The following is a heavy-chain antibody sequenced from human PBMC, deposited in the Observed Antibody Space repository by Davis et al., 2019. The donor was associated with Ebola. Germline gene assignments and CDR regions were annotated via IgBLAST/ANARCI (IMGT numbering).Heavy chain of an antibody. CDR2: IYHSGST. J-gene: IGHJ4*02. D-gene: IGHD3-10*01. V-gene: IGHV4-4*07. CDR3: ARVSLWFGEFDY. Sequence: PSETLSLTCTVSGGSISSYYWSWIRQPAGKGLEWIGSIYHSGSTYYNPSLKSRVTISVDTSKNQFSLKLSSVTAADTAVYYCARVSLWFGEFDYWGQGTLVTVSS. CDR1: GGSISSYY.